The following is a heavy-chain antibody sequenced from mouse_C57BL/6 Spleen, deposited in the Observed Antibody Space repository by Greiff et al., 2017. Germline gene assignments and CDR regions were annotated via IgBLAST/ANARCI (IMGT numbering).Heavy chain of an antibody. CDR1: GYTFTDYN. CDR3: ARGGLYGSSFYWYFDV. CDR2: INPNNGGT. V-gene: IGHV1-18*01. J-gene: IGHJ1*03. D-gene: IGHD1-1*01. Sequence: EVQLQQSGPELVKPGASVKIPCKASGYTFTDYNMDWVKQSHGKSLEWIGDINPNNGGTIYNQKFKGKATLTVDKSSSTAYMELRSQTSEDTAVYYCARGGLYGSSFYWYFDVWGTGTTVTVSS.